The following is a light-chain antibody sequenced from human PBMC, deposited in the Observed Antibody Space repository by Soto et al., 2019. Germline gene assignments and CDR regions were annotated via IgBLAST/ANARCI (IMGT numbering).Light chain of an antibody. J-gene: IGLJ3*02. CDR2: EVI. Sequence: QSALTQPASGSGSPGQSITISCTGTSSDVGGYNYVSWYQQHPGKAPKLMIYEVIHRPSGVSNRFSGSKSGNTASLTISGLQAEDEADYYCSSYTSSSTRVFGGGTKLTVL. V-gene: IGLV2-14*01. CDR1: SSDVGGYNY. CDR3: SSYTSSSTRV.